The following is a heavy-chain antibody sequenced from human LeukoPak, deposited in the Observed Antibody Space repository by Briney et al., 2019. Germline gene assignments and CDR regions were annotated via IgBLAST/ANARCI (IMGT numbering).Heavy chain of an antibody. CDR3: ARVTDVVVPAAIRGYYYYYGMDV. J-gene: IGHJ6*02. D-gene: IGHD2-2*02. Sequence: AIXXXRQAPGQGLEWMGGIIPIFGTANYAQKFQGRVTITADESTSTAYMELSSLRSEDTAVYYCARVTDVVVPAAIRGYYYYYGMDVWGQGTTVTVSS. V-gene: IGHV1-69*01. CDR1: A. CDR2: IIPIFGTA.